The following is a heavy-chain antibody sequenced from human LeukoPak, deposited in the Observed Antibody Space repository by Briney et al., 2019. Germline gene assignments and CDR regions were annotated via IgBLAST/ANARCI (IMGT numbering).Heavy chain of an antibody. CDR2: IYSGGST. CDR3: ARGRTGFDY. J-gene: IGHJ4*02. Sequence: GGSLRLSCAAFGFTVSSNYMSWVRQAPGKGLEWVSVIYSGGSTYYADSVKGRFTTSRDNSKNTLYLQMNSLRAEDTAVYYCARGRTGFDYWGQGTLVTVSS. V-gene: IGHV3-66*02. CDR1: GFTVSSNY. D-gene: IGHD7-27*01.